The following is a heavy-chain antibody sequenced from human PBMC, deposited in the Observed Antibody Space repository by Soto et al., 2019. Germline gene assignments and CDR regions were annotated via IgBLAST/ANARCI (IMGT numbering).Heavy chain of an antibody. CDR2: IYYSGST. CDR3: ARAQYSYGPDFDY. Sequence: SETLSLTCTVSGGSISSYYWSWIRQPPGKGLEWIGYIYYSGSTNYNPSLKSRVTISVDTSKNQFSLKLSSATAADTAVYYCARAQYSYGPDFDYWGQGTLVTVSS. D-gene: IGHD5-18*01. CDR1: GGSISSYY. V-gene: IGHV4-59*01. J-gene: IGHJ4*02.